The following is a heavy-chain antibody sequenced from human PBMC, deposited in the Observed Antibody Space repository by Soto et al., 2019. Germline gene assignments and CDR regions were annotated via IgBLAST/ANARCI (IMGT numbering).Heavy chain of an antibody. Sequence: QVQLQESGPGLVKPSQTLSLTCTVSGGSISTVNYWWSWIRQSPDMGLEWIGHIYNGGSTYNNPSHESRVTLSVDPSKNLLYLALSSVSAADTAVYYCARGPSGDKVDSSGQGTLVTAAS. J-gene: IGHJ4*02. CDR1: GGSISTVNYW. V-gene: IGHV4-30-4*01. CDR3: ARGPSGDKVDS. CDR2: IYNGGST. D-gene: IGHD7-27*01.